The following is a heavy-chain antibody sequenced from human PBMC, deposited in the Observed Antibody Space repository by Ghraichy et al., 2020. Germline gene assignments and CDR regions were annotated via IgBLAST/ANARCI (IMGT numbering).Heavy chain of an antibody. V-gene: IGHV3-7*03. CDR1: GFTFSSYW. D-gene: IGHD1-14*01. CDR3: ARLTGSGTIDY. J-gene: IGHJ4*02. Sequence: SCVVSGFTFSSYWMGWVRQAPGKGLEWVVNIKQDESEKYSVDSVKGRFTISRDNAKNSLFLQMNSLRVEDTAVYFCARLTGSGTIDYWGQGTLVTVSS. CDR2: IKQDESEK.